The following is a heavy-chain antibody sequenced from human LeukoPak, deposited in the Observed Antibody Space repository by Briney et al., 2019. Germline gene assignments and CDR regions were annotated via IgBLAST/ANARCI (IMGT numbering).Heavy chain of an antibody. CDR2: ISYSGST. CDR3: ARLSSVYSSGSI. V-gene: IGHV4-59*08. D-gene: IGHD3-22*01. J-gene: IGHJ4*02. CDR1: GGSISSYY. Sequence: SETLSLTCTVSGGSISSYYWSWIRQPPGKGLEWIGYISYSGSTNFNPSLKSRVTISVDTSKNQFSLKLSSVTAADTAVYYCARLSSVYSSGSIWGQGTLVIVSS.